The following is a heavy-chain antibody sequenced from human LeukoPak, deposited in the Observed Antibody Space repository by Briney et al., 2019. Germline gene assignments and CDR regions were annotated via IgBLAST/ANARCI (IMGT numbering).Heavy chain of an antibody. CDR3: ARGSYSYPSYFDY. Sequence: GRSLRLSCAASGFTFSSYAMHWVRQAPGKGLEWVAVISYDGSNKYYADSVKGRFTISRDNSKNTLYLQMNSLRAEDTAVYYCARGSYSYPSYFDYWGQGTLVTVSS. V-gene: IGHV3-30-3*01. J-gene: IGHJ4*02. CDR2: ISYDGSNK. CDR1: GFTFSSYA. D-gene: IGHD2-15*01.